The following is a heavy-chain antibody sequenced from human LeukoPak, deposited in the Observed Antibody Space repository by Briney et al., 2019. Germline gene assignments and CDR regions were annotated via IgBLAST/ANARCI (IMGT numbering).Heavy chain of an antibody. CDR3: AEYYDILTGYPGG. CDR2: INHSGST. J-gene: IGHJ4*02. CDR1: GGSFSGYY. V-gene: IGHV4-34*01. Sequence: SETLSLTCAVCGGSFSGYYWSWIRQPPGKGLEWIGEINHSGSTNYNPSLKSRVTISVDTSKNQFSLKLSSVTAADTAVYYCAEYYDILTGYPGGWGQGTLVTVSS. D-gene: IGHD3-9*01.